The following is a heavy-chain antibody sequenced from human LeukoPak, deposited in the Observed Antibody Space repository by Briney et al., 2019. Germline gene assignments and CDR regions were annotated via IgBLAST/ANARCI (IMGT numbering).Heavy chain of an antibody. CDR1: GYSFTSYW. Sequence: GESLQISCKGSGYSFTSYWIGWVRQMPGKGLEWMGIIYPGDSDTRYSPSFQGQVTISADKSISTAYLQWSSLKASDTAMYYCARHMEGSSWMPDYGMDVWGQGTTVTVSS. CDR3: ARHMEGSSWMPDYGMDV. J-gene: IGHJ6*02. CDR2: IYPGDSDT. D-gene: IGHD6-13*01. V-gene: IGHV5-51*01.